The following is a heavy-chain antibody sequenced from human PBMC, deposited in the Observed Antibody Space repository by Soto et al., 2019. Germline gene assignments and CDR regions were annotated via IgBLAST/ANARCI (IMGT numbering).Heavy chain of an antibody. CDR2: IYSGVST. V-gene: IGHV3-66*01. CDR1: GFTVSRNL. D-gene: IGHD3-10*01. J-gene: IGHJ6*03. CDR3: ARGRMEVGSYYMDV. Sequence: GGSLRLSCTASGFTVSRNLMTWVRQAPGKGLEWVSIIYSGVSTDYADSVKGRFTISRDNSKNTMYLQMNSLRAEDTAIYYCARGRMEVGSYYMDVWGKGTTVTVSS.